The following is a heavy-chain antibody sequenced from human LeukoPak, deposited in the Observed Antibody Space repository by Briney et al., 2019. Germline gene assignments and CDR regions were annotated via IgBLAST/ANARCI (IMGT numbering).Heavy chain of an antibody. CDR3: AKAAGLSNYRFYYYYYGMDV. CDR2: ISYDGSNK. CDR1: GFTFSSYG. D-gene: IGHD4-11*01. J-gene: IGHJ6*02. V-gene: IGHV3-30*18. Sequence: GGSLRLSCAASGFTFSSYGMHWVRQAPGEGLEWVAVISYDGSNKYYADSVKGRFTISRDNSKNTLYLQMNSLRAEDTAVYYCAKAAGLSNYRFYYYYYGMDVWGQGTTVTVSS.